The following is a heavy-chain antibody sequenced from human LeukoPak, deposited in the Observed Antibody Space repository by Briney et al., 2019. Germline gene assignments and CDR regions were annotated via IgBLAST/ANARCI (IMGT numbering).Heavy chain of an antibody. J-gene: IGHJ3*02. CDR2: IDPSDSYT. Sequence: GESLKISCKGSGYSFISYWISWVRQMPGKGLEWMGRIDPSDSYTNYSPSFQGHVTISADKSISTAYLQWSSLKASDTAMYYCASWRSVAGAFDIWGQGTMVTVSS. CDR3: ASWRSVAGAFDI. CDR1: GYSFISYW. D-gene: IGHD2-15*01. V-gene: IGHV5-10-1*01.